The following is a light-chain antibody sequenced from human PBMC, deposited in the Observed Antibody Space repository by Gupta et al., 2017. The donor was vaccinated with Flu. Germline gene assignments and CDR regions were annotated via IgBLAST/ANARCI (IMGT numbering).Light chain of an antibody. J-gene: IGKJ3*01. V-gene: IGKV1-39*01. CDR3: QQSYSSPREFT. CDR1: QSISTF. CDR2: GAS. Sequence: RVTITCRASQSISTFLNWYQHKPGKAPKLLIHGASTLQSGVPSRFSGSGSRTDFTLTISSLQPEDYATYYCQQSYSSPREFTFGPRTTVDFK.